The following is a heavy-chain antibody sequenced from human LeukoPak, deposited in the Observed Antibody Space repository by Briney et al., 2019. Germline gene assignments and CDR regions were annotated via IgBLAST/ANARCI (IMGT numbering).Heavy chain of an antibody. CDR2: FSRSGASK. J-gene: IGHJ6*02. Sequence: PGGSLRLSCAASGFTFRTFVMSWVRQAPGTGLEWVSCFSRSGASKYYADSVKGRFTISRDNSKNTLYLQMNSLRAEDTAVYYCAKFSPTPLLSYYYYGMDVWGQGTTVTVSS. V-gene: IGHV3-23*01. CDR1: GFTFRTFV. CDR3: AKFSPTPLLSYYYYGMDV.